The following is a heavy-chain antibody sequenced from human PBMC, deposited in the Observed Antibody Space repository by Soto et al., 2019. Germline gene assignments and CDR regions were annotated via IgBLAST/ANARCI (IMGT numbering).Heavy chain of an antibody. CDR1: GGSFGCYY. V-gene: IGHV4-34*01. CDR2: INHSGST. J-gene: IGHJ5*02. CDR3: ARGLWFGELATRWFDP. D-gene: IGHD3-10*01. Sequence: SETLSLTCAVYGGSFGCYYGSWIRQPPGKGLEWIGEINHSGSTNYNPSLKSRVTISVDTSKNRFSLKLSSVTAADTAVYYCARGLWFGELATRWFDPWGQGTLVTVSS.